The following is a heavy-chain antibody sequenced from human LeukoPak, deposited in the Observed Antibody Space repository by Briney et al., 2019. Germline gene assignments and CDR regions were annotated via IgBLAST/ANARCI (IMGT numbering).Heavy chain of an antibody. CDR1: GFTFSSYA. J-gene: IGHJ4*02. D-gene: IGHD3-22*01. CDR3: AKDGYDSSGSGFFYFDY. Sequence: PGGSLRLSCAASGFTFSSYAMSWVRQAPGKGLEWVSAISGSGGSTYYADSVKGRFTISRDNSKNTLYLQMNSLRAEDTAVYYCAKDGYDSSGSGFFYFDYWGQGTLVTVSS. CDR2: ISGSGGST. V-gene: IGHV3-23*01.